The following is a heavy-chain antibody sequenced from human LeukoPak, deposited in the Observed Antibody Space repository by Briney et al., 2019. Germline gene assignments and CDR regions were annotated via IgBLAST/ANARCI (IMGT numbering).Heavy chain of an antibody. D-gene: IGHD2-15*01. CDR3: ARGAGYCSGGSCLPDWYFDL. V-gene: IGHV3-13*01. CDR1: GFTFSSYD. J-gene: IGHJ2*01. Sequence: QPGGSLRLSCAASGFTFSSYDMHWVRQATGKGLEWVSAIGTAGDTYYPGYVKGRFTISRENAKNSLYLQMNSLRAGDTAVYYCARGAGYCSGGSCLPDWYFDLWGRGTLVTVSS. CDR2: IGTAGDT.